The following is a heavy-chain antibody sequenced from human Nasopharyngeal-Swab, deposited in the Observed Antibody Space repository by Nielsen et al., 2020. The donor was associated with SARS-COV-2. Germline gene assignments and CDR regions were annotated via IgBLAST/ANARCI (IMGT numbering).Heavy chain of an antibody. CDR3: ARGAHSSSSGVGNWFDP. J-gene: IGHJ5*02. D-gene: IGHD6-6*01. Sequence: RQAPGKGLEWIGEINHSGSTNYNPSLKSRVTISVDTSKNQFSLKLSSVTAADTAVYYCARGAHSSSSGVGNWFDPWGQGTLVAVSS. CDR2: INHSGST. V-gene: IGHV4-34*01.